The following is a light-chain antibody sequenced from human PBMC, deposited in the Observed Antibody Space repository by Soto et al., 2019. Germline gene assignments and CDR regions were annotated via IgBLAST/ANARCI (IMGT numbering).Light chain of an antibody. CDR3: QEWYGSSDHPYV. J-gene: IGLJ1*01. CDR2: YDN. CDR1: NIGSKS. Sequence: SYELTQPPSVSVTPGETATITCGGTNIGSKSVHWYQQKPGQAPLLVIYYDNNRPSGIPGRFSGSNSGNTATLIISTVETGDEADYYCQEWYGSSDHPYVFGTGTKLTVL. V-gene: IGLV3-21*04.